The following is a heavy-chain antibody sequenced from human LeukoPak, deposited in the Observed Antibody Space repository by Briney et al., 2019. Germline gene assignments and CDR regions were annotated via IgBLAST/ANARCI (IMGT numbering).Heavy chain of an antibody. J-gene: IGHJ4*02. Sequence: KPGGSLRLSCAASGFTFSSYSMNWVRQAPGKGLEWVSSISSSSSYIYYADSVKGRFTISRDDAKNSLYLQMNSLRAEDTAVYYCASTRRDYGDYDSDYWGQGTLVTVSS. D-gene: IGHD4-17*01. CDR2: ISSSSSYI. CDR3: ASTRRDYGDYDSDY. CDR1: GFTFSSYS. V-gene: IGHV3-21*01.